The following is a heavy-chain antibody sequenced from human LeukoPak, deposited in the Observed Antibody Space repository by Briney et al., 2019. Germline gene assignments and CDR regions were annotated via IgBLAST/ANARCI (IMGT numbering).Heavy chain of an antibody. CDR2: INHSGST. CDR1: GGSFSGYY. V-gene: IGHV4-34*01. Sequence: SETLSLTCAVYGGSFSGYYWSWIRQPPGKGLEWIGEINHSGSTNYNPSLKSRVTISVDTSKNQFSLKLSSVTAADTAVYYCARGRGTVVRRSWFDSWGQGTLVTVSS. D-gene: IGHD4-23*01. J-gene: IGHJ5*01. CDR3: ARGRGTVVRRSWFDS.